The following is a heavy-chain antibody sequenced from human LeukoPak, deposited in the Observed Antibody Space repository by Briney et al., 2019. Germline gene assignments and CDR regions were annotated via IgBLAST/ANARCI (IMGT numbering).Heavy chain of an antibody. D-gene: IGHD6-19*01. CDR2: IYHSGST. Sequence: PWETLTLTCAVSGGSISSSNWRSWLRQPPGKGLEWTGEIYHSGSTNYDPSLKSRVTISVDNPNNPLSLNLSSVTAADTAVYYFAKGVADKRPHYFDYWGQGTLVTVSS. CDR1: GGSISSSNW. V-gene: IGHV4-4*02. J-gene: IGHJ4*02. CDR3: AKGVADKRPHYFDY.